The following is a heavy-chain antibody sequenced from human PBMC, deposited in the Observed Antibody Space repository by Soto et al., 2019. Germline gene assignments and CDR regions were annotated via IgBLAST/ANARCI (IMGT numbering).Heavy chain of an antibody. CDR2: ISSNSAYI. V-gene: IGHV3-21*01. CDR1: GFTFRSFT. J-gene: IGHJ5*02. D-gene: IGHD6-13*01. CDR3: TRDASRDSSARGWFDP. Sequence: PVGSLRLSCAASGFTFRSFTMNWVRQAPGKGLEWVSTISSNSAYIYYTDARRGRFTISRDNAKNSLHLQMNSLRAEDTAVYYCTRDASRDSSARGWFDPWGPGTLVTVSS.